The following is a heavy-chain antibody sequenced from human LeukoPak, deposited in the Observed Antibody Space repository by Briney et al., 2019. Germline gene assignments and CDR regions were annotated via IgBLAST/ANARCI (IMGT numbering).Heavy chain of an antibody. D-gene: IGHD1-20*01. J-gene: IGHJ6*02. CDR1: EFTFSSTY. CDR3: ARGKPVTGTPDYYSYGMDV. V-gene: IGHV3-53*01. Sequence: GGSLRLSCAVSEFTFSSTYMSWVRQAPGKGLEWVSLMYSFGNTYYADSVKGRFTISRDNSKNTLYLQMNSLRAEDTALYYCARGKPVTGTPDYYSYGMDVWGQGTIVTVSS. CDR2: MYSFGNT.